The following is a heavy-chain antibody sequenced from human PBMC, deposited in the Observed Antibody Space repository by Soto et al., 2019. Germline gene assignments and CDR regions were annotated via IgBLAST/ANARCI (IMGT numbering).Heavy chain of an antibody. Sequence: QVQLQQWGAGLLKPSETLSLTCAVYGGSFSGYYWSWIRQPPGKVLEWIGEINYSGSTNYNPSLKRRVTMSVETSKNHFSRKLSSGTAADTAVDYWARGGYGGNSGLGHLDYWGQGTLVTVSS. J-gene: IGHJ4*02. CDR1: GGSFSGYY. CDR2: INYSGST. CDR3: ARGGYGGNSGLGHLDY. V-gene: IGHV4-34*01. D-gene: IGHD2-21*02.